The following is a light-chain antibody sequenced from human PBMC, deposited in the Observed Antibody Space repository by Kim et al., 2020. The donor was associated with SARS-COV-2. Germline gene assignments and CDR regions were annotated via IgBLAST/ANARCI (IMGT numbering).Light chain of an antibody. V-gene: IGKV3-15*01. CDR2: DAS. Sequence: SPGERATLSCRASQSVSSNLAWYQQKPGQAPRLLIYDASTRATGIPVRFSGSGSGTEFTLTISSLQSEDFAVYFCQQYSNWPPLTFGGGTKVEIK. CDR3: QQYSNWPPLT. CDR1: QSVSSN. J-gene: IGKJ4*01.